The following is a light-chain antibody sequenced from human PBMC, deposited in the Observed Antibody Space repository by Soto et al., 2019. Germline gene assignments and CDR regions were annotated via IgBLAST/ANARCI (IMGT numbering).Light chain of an antibody. Sequence: QPVLSQPPSASATPGQRVTISCSGGSSNIGSHPVNWYQQFPGRAPKLLISTKNQRPSGVPDRFSVSKSGTSASLAISGLQSEDEAYYYCATWDDSLNGRVFGTGTKVTVL. CDR2: TKN. CDR3: ATWDDSLNGRV. V-gene: IGLV1-44*01. J-gene: IGLJ1*01. CDR1: SSNIGSHP.